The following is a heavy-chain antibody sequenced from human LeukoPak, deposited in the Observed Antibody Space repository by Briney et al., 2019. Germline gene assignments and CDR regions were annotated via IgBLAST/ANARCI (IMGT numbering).Heavy chain of an antibody. CDR2: INQSGRT. CDR1: GGSFSGYY. Sequence: SETLSLTCGVYGGSFSGYYWSWIRQPPGRGLEWIGEINQSGRTSYSPSLKSRVTISVDTSKNQFSLKLRSVTAADTGVYYCATKHSVAVAANPPYFDYWGQGTLVTVSS. V-gene: IGHV4-34*01. D-gene: IGHD6-19*01. J-gene: IGHJ4*02. CDR3: ATKHSVAVAANPPYFDY.